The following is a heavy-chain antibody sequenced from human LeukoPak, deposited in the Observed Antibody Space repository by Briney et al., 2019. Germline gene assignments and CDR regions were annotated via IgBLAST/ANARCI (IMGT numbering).Heavy chain of an antibody. CDR1: GFTFSSYE. D-gene: IGHD3-22*01. CDR2: ISSSSSTI. V-gene: IGHV3-48*03. CDR3: ARLANYDSSGYYYYYYYMDV. J-gene: IGHJ6*03. Sequence: PGGSLRLSCAASGFTFSSYEMNWVRQAPGKGLEWVSYISSSSSTIYYADSVKGRFTISRDNAKNSLYLQMNSLRAEDMAVYYCARLANYDSSGYYYYYYYMDVWGKGTTVTISS.